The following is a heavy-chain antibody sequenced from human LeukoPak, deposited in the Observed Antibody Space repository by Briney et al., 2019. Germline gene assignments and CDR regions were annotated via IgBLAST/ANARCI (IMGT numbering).Heavy chain of an antibody. J-gene: IGHJ1*01. CDR1: GFTFSSYA. V-gene: IGHV3-74*01. Sequence: PGGSLRLSCAASGFTFSSYAMSWVRQAPGKGLVWVSRINSDGSSTSYADSVKGRFTISRDNAKNTLYLQMNSLRAEDTAVYYCAKENYGDSTGGRFQHWGQGTLVTVSS. D-gene: IGHD4-17*01. CDR2: INSDGSST. CDR3: AKENYGDSTGGRFQH.